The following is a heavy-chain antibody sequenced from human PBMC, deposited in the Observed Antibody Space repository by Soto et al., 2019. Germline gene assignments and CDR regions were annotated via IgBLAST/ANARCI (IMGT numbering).Heavy chain of an antibody. CDR2: ISNSGYT. CDR1: GDSISSNY. V-gene: IGHV4-59*01. J-gene: IGHJ4*02. Sequence: PSETLSLTCTVSGDSISSNYWSWIRQPPGKGLEWIGYISNSGYTNYNPSLKSRVNISVDTSKNQFSLKLCSVTAAVTAVYYCARKNDYYDYWGQGTRVTVSS. CDR3: ARKNDYYDY.